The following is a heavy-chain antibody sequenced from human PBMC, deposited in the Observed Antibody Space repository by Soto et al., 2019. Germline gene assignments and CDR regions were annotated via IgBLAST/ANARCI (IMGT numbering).Heavy chain of an antibody. J-gene: IGHJ4*02. V-gene: IGHV1-69*01. CDR2: IIPIFGTA. D-gene: IGHD2-21*01. Sequence: QVQLVQSGAEVKKPGSSVKVSCKASGGTFSSYAISWVRQAPGQGLEWMGGIIPIFGTANYAQKFQCRVTITADESTSTAYMERSSLRYEDTAVYYCARLVRTPPDFAFWGQGTLVTVSS. CDR1: GGTFSSYA. CDR3: ARLVRTPPDFAF.